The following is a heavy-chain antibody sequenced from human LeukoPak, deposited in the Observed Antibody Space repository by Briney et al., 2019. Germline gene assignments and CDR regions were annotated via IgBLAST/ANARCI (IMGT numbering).Heavy chain of an antibody. J-gene: IGHJ6*03. CDR2: IIPIFGTA. V-gene: IGHV1-69*05. CDR1: GGTFSSYA. CDR3: AGLITTGYYYYYYMDV. D-gene: IGHD4-17*01. Sequence: SVKLSCKASGGTFSSYAISWVRQAPGQGLEWMGGIIPIFGTAKYAQKFQGRDTITTDEPTSTAYMALSSLRSEDTAVYSCAGLITTGYYYYYYMDVWGKGTTVTVSS.